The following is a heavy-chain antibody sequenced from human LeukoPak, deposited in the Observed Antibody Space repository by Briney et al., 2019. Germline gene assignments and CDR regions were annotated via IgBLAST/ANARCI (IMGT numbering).Heavy chain of an antibody. J-gene: IGHJ4*02. CDR1: GYSFTSYW. Sequence: GESLKISCKGSGYSFTSYWIGWVRQMPGKGLEWMGIIYPGDSDTRYSPSFQGQATISADKSISTAYLQWSSLKASDTAMYYCARRMGSMVRGAEGFDYWGQGTLVTVSS. CDR3: ARRMGSMVRGAEGFDY. CDR2: IYPGDSDT. V-gene: IGHV5-51*01. D-gene: IGHD3-10*01.